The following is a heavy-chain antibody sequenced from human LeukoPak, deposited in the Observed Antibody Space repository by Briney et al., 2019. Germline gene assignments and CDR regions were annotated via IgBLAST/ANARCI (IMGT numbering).Heavy chain of an antibody. Sequence: GRSLRLSCAASGFTFSSYGMHWVRQAPGKGLEWVAVIWYDGSNKYYADSVKGRFTISRDNSKNTLYLQMNSLRAEDTAVYYCARVGRYYDALTGYATGGSPFDYWGQGTPVTVSS. J-gene: IGHJ4*02. D-gene: IGHD3-9*01. V-gene: IGHV3-33*01. CDR1: GFTFSSYG. CDR2: IWYDGSNK. CDR3: ARVGRYYDALTGYATGGSPFDY.